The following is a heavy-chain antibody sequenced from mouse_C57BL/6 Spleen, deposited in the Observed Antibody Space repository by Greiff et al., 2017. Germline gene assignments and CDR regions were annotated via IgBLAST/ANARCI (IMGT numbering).Heavy chain of an antibody. CDR1: GFSLTSYG. Sequence: VQLQQSGPGLVQPSQSLSITCTVSGFSLTSYGVHWVRQSPGKGLEWLGVIWSGGSTDYNAAFISRLSISKDNSKSQVFFKMNSLQADDTAIYYCARMYYDSYFDVWGTGTTVTVSS. D-gene: IGHD1-1*01. J-gene: IGHJ1*03. V-gene: IGHV2-2*01. CDR2: IWSGGST. CDR3: ARMYYDSYFDV.